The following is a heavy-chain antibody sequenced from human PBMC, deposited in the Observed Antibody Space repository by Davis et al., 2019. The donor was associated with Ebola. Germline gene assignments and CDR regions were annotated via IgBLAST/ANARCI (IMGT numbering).Heavy chain of an antibody. D-gene: IGHD6-13*01. V-gene: IGHV3-30*18. CDR2: ISYDGSNK. Sequence: GGSLRLSCAASGFTFSSYGMHWVRQAPGKGLEWVAVISYDGSNKYYADSVKGRFTISRDNSKNTLYLQMNSLRAEDTAVYYCAKEWEQQLVRRTYGMDVWGKGTTVTVSS. CDR1: GFTFSSYG. CDR3: AKEWEQQLVRRTYGMDV. J-gene: IGHJ6*04.